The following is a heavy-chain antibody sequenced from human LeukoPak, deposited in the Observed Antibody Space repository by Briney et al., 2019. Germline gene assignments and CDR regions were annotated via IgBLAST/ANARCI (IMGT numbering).Heavy chain of an antibody. V-gene: IGHV4-34*01. CDR1: GGSFSGYY. D-gene: IGHD3-22*01. Sequence: SETLSLTCAVYGGSFSGYYWSWIRQPPGKGLEWIGEINHSGSTNYNPSLKSRVTISVDTSKNQFSLKLSSATAADTAVYYCARYPRRGYDSTRGAFDIWGQGTMVTVSS. CDR2: INHSGST. J-gene: IGHJ3*02. CDR3: ARYPRRGYDSTRGAFDI.